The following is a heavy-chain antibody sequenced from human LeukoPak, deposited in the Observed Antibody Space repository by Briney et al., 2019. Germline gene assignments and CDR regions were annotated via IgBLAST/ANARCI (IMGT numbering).Heavy chain of an antibody. V-gene: IGHV1-18*01. CDR3: ARGRRKDYYGSGSYLYY. CDR1: GYTLTSYG. J-gene: IGHJ4*02. D-gene: IGHD3-10*01. Sequence: GASVKVSCKASGYTLTSYGISWVRQAPGQGLEWMGWISAYNGNTNYAQKLQGRVTMTTDTSTSTAYMELRSLRSDDTAVYYCARGRRKDYYGSGSYLYYWGQGTLVTVSS. CDR2: ISAYNGNT.